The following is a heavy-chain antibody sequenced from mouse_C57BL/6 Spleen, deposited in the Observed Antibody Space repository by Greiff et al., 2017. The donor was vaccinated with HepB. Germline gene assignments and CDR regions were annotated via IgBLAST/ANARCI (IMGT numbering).Heavy chain of an antibody. V-gene: IGHV5-6*02. CDR3: ARHAYYSNYLESYCAMDY. CDR2: ISSGGSYT. D-gene: IGHD2-5*01. Sequence: DVKLVESGGDLVKPGGSLKLSCAASGFTFSSYGMSWVRQTPDKRLEWVATISSGGSYTYYTDSVKGRSTISRDNAKNTLYLQMSSLKSEDTAMYSGARHAYYSNYLESYCAMDYWGQGTTVTVSS. CDR1: GFTFSSYG. J-gene: IGHJ4*01.